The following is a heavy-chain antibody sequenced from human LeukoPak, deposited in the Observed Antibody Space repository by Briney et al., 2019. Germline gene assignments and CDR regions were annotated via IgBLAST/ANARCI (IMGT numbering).Heavy chain of an antibody. V-gene: IGHV3-23*01. CDR3: ARVYNWNYFDY. Sequence: PGGSLRLSCAASGFTFRSYAMSWVRQAPGKGLEWVSAISDNGGSTYYADSVKGRFTISRDNSKNTLYLQMNSLRVEDTAVYYCARVYNWNYFDYWGQGTLVTVSS. CDR1: GFTFRSYA. D-gene: IGHD1-20*01. J-gene: IGHJ4*02. CDR2: ISDNGGST.